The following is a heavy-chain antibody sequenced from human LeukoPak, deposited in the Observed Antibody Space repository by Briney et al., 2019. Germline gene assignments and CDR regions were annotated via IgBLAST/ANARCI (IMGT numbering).Heavy chain of an antibody. D-gene: IGHD1-26*01. CDR2: IYYSGTT. J-gene: IGHJ4*02. CDR3: ARVYSGNYHFDC. V-gene: IGHV4-31*03. CDR1: SDSIRSGGYY. Sequence: PSETLSLTCTVSSDSIRSGGYYWSWIRQHPGKGLEWIAYIYYSGTTCYNPSLKSRVTMSVDTSKNQFSLKLSSVTAADTAVYYCARVYSGNYHFDCWGQGTLVTVSS.